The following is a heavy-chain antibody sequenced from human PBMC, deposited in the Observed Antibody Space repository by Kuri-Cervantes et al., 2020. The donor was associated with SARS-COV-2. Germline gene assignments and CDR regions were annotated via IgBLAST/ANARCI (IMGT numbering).Heavy chain of an antibody. CDR3: AREGLNSDYYYSMYV. Sequence: ASVKVSCKGSGYTFTSSYMHWMRQAPGQGLEWMGIINPSGSSTSYAQKFQGRVTMTRDTSTSTVYMELSSLRSEDTALYYCAREGLNSDYYYSMYVLGQGTTVTVSS. CDR1: GYTFTSSY. V-gene: IGHV1-46*01. J-gene: IGHJ6*02. CDR2: INPSGSST. D-gene: IGHD1/OR15-1a*01.